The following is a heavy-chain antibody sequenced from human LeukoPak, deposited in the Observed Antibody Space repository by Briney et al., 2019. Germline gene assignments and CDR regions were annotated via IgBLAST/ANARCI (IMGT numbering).Heavy chain of an antibody. CDR2: INHSGST. Sequence: SETLSLTCAVYGGSSSGYYGSWIRKPPGKGREWIGEINHSGSTNYNPSLKSRVTISVDTSKNQFSLKLSSVTAADTAVYYCARGPYYYYMDVWGKGTTVTVSS. CDR3: ARGPYYYYMDV. J-gene: IGHJ6*03. V-gene: IGHV4-34*01. CDR1: GGSSSGYY.